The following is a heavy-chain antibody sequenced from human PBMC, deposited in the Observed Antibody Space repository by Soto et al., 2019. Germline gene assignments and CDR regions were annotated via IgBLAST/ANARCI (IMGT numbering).Heavy chain of an antibody. V-gene: IGHV3-48*02. CDR3: ANYEVGAAYYYYYGMDV. CDR1: GFTFSIYS. Sequence: GGALRLSCAASGFTFSIYSMNWIVQALGKWVEGVSYISSSSSTIYYAYSVNGRLTIAIDNAKNSLDLEMNILRDEDTAVYYCANYEVGAAYYYYYGMDVWGQGTTVPGSS. CDR2: ISSSSSTI. D-gene: IGHD1-26*01. J-gene: IGHJ6*02.